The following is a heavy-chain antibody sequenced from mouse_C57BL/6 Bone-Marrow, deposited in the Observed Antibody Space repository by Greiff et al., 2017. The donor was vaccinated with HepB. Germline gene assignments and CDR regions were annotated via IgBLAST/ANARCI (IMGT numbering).Heavy chain of an antibody. D-gene: IGHD2-4*01. CDR3: ARASGIYYDYLYFDY. J-gene: IGHJ2*01. Sequence: DVHLVESGPGLAKPSQTLSLTCSVTGYSITSDYWNWIRKFPGNKLEYMGYISYSGSTYYNPSLKSRISITRDTSKNQYYLQLNSVTTEDTATYYCARASGIYYDYLYFDYWGQGTTLTVSS. CDR1: GYSITSDY. V-gene: IGHV3-8*01. CDR2: ISYSGST.